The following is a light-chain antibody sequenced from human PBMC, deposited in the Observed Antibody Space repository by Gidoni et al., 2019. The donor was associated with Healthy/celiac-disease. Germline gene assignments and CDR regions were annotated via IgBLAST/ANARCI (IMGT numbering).Light chain of an antibody. CDR1: QIVGSRY. J-gene: IGKJ4*01. CDR2: GAS. Sequence: EIVLTQSPGSLSLSPGERATLSCTASQIVGSRYLAWYQQKPGQAPRLLIYGASSRATGIPDRFSGSGSGTDFTLTISRLEPEDFAVYYCQQYGSSPLLTFGGGTKVEIK. CDR3: QQYGSSPLLT. V-gene: IGKV3-20*01.